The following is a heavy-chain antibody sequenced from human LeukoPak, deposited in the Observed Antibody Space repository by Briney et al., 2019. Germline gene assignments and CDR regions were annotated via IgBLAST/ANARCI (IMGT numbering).Heavy chain of an antibody. CDR1: GYIFTGYY. CDR3: AREGDGYNYFDY. J-gene: IGHJ4*02. V-gene: IGHV1-2*02. Sequence: ASVKVSRKASGYIFTGYYIHWVRQAPGQGLEWMGWIKPNTADTKYAQNFRGSVTMTRDTSTSTAYMELSRLTSDDTAVYHCAREGDGYNYFDYWGQGTLVTVSS. D-gene: IGHD5-24*01. CDR2: IKPNTADT.